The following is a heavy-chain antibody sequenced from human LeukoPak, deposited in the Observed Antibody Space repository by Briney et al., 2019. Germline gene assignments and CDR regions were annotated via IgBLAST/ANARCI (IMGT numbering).Heavy chain of an antibody. CDR2: IWYDGSNK. CDR3: ARDRIIEKYYFDY. D-gene: IGHD2-15*01. J-gene: IGHJ4*02. CDR1: GFTFSSYG. Sequence: GGSLRLSCAASGFTFSSYGMHWVRQAPGKGLEWVAVIWYDGSNKYYADSVKGRFTISRDNSKDTLYLQMNSLRAEDTAVYYCARDRIIEKYYFDYWGQGTLVTVSS. V-gene: IGHV3-33*01.